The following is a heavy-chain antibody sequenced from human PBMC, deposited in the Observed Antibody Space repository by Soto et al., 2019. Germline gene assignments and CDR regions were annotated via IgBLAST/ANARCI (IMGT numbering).Heavy chain of an antibody. Sequence: EVQLVEYGGGLVKPGGSLRLSCAASGFTFRSFTMNWVRQAPGKGLEWVSTISSNSAYIYYTDALRGRFTISRDNAKNSLHLQMNSLRAEDTAVYYCTRDASRDSSARGWFDPWGPGTLVTVSS. CDR3: TRDASRDSSARGWFDP. V-gene: IGHV3-21*02. J-gene: IGHJ5*02. CDR1: GFTFRSFT. D-gene: IGHD6-13*01. CDR2: ISSNSAYI.